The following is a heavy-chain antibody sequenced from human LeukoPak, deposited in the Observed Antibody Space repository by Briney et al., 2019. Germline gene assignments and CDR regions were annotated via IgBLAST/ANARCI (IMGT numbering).Heavy chain of an antibody. CDR3: ARDPGGYLDSI. CDR1: GGTSSSYA. CDR2: IIPIFGTA. J-gene: IGHJ4*02. D-gene: IGHD1-26*01. V-gene: IGHV1-69*13. Sequence: SVKVSCKASGGTSSSYAISWVRQAPGQGLEWMGGIIPIFGTANCAQKFQGRVTITADESTSTAYMELSSLRSEDTAVYYCARDPGGYLDSIWGQGTLVTVSS.